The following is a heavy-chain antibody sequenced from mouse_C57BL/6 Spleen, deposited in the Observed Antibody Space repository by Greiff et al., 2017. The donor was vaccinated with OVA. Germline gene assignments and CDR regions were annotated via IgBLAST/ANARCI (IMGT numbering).Heavy chain of an antibody. J-gene: IGHJ4*01. V-gene: IGHV1-82*01. CDR1: GYAFSSSW. D-gene: IGHD2-2*01. CDR3: EGSTMVTTGYYYAMDY. CDR2: IYPGDGDT. Sequence: VQLQQSGPELVKPGASVKISCKASGYAFSSSWMNWVKQRPGKGLEWIGRIYPGDGDTNYNGKFKGKATLTADKSSSTAYMQLSSLTSEDSAVYFCEGSTMVTTGYYYAMDYWGQGTSVTVSS.